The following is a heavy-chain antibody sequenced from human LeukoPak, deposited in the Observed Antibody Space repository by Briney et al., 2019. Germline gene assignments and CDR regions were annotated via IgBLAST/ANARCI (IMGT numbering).Heavy chain of an antibody. CDR3: AKEYCSGGSCYPAYFDY. CDR2: ISGSGGST. J-gene: IGHJ4*02. CDR1: GFTFSSYS. Sequence: PGGSLILSCASSGFTFSSYSMNWVRQAPGKGLEWVSAISGSGGSTYYADSVKGRFTISRNNSKNTLYLQMNSLRAEDTAVYYCAKEYCSGGSCYPAYFDYWGQGTLVTVSS. D-gene: IGHD2-15*01. V-gene: IGHV3-23*01.